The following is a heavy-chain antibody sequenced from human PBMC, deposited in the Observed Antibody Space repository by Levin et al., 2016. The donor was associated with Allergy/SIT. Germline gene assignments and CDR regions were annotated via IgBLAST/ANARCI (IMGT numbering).Heavy chain of an antibody. J-gene: IGHJ5*02. CDR2: IYHSGST. CDR1: GGSISSSHW. CDR3: ARRGGYCSGGSCYRPKYNWFDP. Sequence: SETLSLTCAVSGGSISSSHWWSWVRQPPGKGLEWIGEIYHSGSTNYNPSLKSRVTISIDTSKNQFSLKLSSVTAADTAVYYCARRGGYCSGGSCYRPKYNWFDPWGQGTLVTVSS. V-gene: IGHV4-4*02. D-gene: IGHD2-15*01.